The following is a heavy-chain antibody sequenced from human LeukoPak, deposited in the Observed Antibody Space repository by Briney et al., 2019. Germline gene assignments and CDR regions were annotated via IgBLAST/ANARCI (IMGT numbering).Heavy chain of an antibody. J-gene: IGHJ4*02. CDR1: GGSFSGYY. CDR2: INHSETT. V-gene: IGHV4-34*01. CDR3: ARSRYSSSNFDY. Sequence: SETLSLTCAVYGGSFSGYYWSWIRQSPGKGLEWIGEINHSETTDYNPSLKSRVTTSVDTSKNQFSLRLSSVTAADTAVYYCARSRYSSSNFDYWGQGTLVTVSS. D-gene: IGHD6-13*01.